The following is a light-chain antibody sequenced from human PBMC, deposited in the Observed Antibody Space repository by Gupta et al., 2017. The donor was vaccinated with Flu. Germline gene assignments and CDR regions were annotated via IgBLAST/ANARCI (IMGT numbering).Light chain of an antibody. Sequence: QSALTQPASVSGSPVHSITLSCPGTSSDVGGYDYVSWYQQHPGKAPKVIIYEVSNRPSGVSYRFSGSKSGNTASLTISGLQAEDEADYYYSSHTSSSTYVFGTGTKVTVL. CDR2: EVS. J-gene: IGLJ1*01. V-gene: IGLV2-14*01. CDR3: SSHTSSSTYV. CDR1: SSDVGGYDY.